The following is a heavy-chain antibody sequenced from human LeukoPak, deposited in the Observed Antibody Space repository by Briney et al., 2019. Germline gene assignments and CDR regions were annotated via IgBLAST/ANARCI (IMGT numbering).Heavy chain of an antibody. V-gene: IGHV1-46*01. CDR3: ARVTESYGSGRRHNYYYYYMDV. CDR2: INPSGGST. Sequence: GASVKVSCKASGYTFTSYYMHWVRQAPGQGLEWMGIINPSGGSTSYAQKFQGRVTMTRDMSKNQFSLKLSSVTAADTAVYYCARVTESYGSGRRHNYYYYYMDVWGKGTTVTISS. CDR1: GYTFTSYY. D-gene: IGHD3-10*01. J-gene: IGHJ6*03.